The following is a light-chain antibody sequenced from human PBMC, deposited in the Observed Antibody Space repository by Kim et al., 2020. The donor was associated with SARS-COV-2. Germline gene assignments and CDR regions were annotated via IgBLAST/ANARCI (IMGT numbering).Light chain of an antibody. V-gene: IGLV4-69*01. CDR3: LTWGPGMQV. Sequence: QPVLTQSPSASASLGTSVKLTCTLSREYKTYAIAWHHQLPEQGPRYLMNVDSDGSHTRGDGIPDRFSGSSSGAERYLTISSLQPEDEADYYCLTWGPGMQVFGGGTQLTVL. J-gene: IGLJ2*01. CDR1: REYKTYA. CDR2: VDSDGSH.